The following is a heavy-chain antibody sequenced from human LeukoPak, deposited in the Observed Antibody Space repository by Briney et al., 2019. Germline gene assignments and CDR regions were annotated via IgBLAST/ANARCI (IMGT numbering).Heavy chain of an antibody. Sequence: GASVKVSCKASGYTVTSYYMFWVRQAPGQGLEWMGWISTYNGNTNYVQKVQGRVTVTTDTSTSTVYMELRSLRSDDTAVYYCARGDDAFDIWGQGTMVTVSS. CDR2: ISTYNGNT. CDR1: GYTVTSYY. J-gene: IGHJ3*02. V-gene: IGHV1-18*04. CDR3: ARGDDAFDI.